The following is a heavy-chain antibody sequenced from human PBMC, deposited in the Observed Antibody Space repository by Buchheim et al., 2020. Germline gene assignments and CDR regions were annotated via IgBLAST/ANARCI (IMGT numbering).Heavy chain of an antibody. CDR2: ISGGGGST. Sequence: EVQLLESGGGLVQPGGSLRLSCAASGFTFSSYAMSWVRQAPGKGLEWVSAISGGGGSTYYADSVKGRFTISRANSKKTLYLQMNSLRAEDTAVYYCAKLLPLSGYEDRETYYFDYWGQGTL. D-gene: IGHD5-12*01. J-gene: IGHJ4*02. V-gene: IGHV3-23*01. CDR1: GFTFSSYA. CDR3: AKLLPLSGYEDRETYYFDY.